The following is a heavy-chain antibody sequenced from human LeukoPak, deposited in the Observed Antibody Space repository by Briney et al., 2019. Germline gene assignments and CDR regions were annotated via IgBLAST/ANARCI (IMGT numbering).Heavy chain of an antibody. CDR1: GFTFSSYS. CDR2: ISSSSSYI. D-gene: IGHD3-22*01. Sequence: GGSLRLSCAASGFTFSSYSMNWVRQAPGKGLEWVSSISSSSSYIYYADSVKGRFTISRDNAKNSLHLQMNSLRSDDTAVYYCARSYYYDSSGYYPWGQGTLVTVSS. V-gene: IGHV3-21*04. CDR3: ARSYYYDSSGYYP. J-gene: IGHJ5*02.